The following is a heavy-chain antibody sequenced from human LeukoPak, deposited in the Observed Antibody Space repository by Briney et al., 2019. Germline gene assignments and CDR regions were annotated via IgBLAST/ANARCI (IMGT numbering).Heavy chain of an antibody. D-gene: IGHD3-10*01. J-gene: IGHJ4*02. CDR3: ARGGRPDY. V-gene: IGHV3-7*01. CDR1: GFTFTSYS. CDR2: IKEDGREK. Sequence: GGSLRLSCAASGFTFTSYSMSWVRQAPGKGLECVANIKEDGREKYYVDSVKGRFTVSRDNAKNSLYLQMSSLRAEDTAVYYCARGGRPDYWGQGTLVTVSS.